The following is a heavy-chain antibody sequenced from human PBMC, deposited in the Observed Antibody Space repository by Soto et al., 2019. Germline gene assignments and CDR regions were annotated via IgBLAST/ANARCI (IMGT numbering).Heavy chain of an antibody. CDR1: GFTFSSYA. D-gene: IGHD5-18*01. Sequence: EVQLLESGGGLVQPGGSLRLSCAASGFTFSSYAMSWVRQAPGKGLEYVSAISGSGGSTYYADSVKGRFTISRDNSKNTLFLQMNSLRAEDTAVYYCAKASGIQLWLSESDYWGQGTLVTVSS. J-gene: IGHJ4*02. CDR2: ISGSGGST. V-gene: IGHV3-23*01. CDR3: AKASGIQLWLSESDY.